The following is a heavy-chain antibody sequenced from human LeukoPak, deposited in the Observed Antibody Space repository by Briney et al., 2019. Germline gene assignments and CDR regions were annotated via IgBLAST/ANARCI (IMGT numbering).Heavy chain of an antibody. V-gene: IGHV4-4*07. J-gene: IGHJ4*02. CDR1: GGSISSYY. Sequence: PSETLSLTCTVSGGSISSYYWSWIRQPAGKGLEWIGRIYTSGSTNYNPSLKSRVTMSVDTSKNQFSLKLCSGTAADTVVYYCARDSLNSSRCDYWAQGTVVTVSS. CDR3: ARDSLNSSRCDY. D-gene: IGHD6-19*01. CDR2: IYTSGST.